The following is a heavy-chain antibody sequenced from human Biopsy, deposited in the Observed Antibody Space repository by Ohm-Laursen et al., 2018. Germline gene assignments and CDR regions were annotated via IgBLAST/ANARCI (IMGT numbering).Heavy chain of an antibody. CDR1: GYTLTDLS. J-gene: IGHJ4*02. CDR3: AGDINNWNVNY. V-gene: IGHV1-24*01. D-gene: IGHD1-20*01. CDR2: FAPENGKT. Sequence: ASVKASCTVSGYTLTDLSMHWVRQAPGEGLEWMGGFAPENGKTIYAQKFQGRVTMTEDTSTDTAYMELSNLRSEDTAVYYCAGDINNWNVNYWGQGTLVIVSS.